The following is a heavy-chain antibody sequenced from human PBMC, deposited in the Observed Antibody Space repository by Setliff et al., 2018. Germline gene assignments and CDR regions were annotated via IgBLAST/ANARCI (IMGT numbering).Heavy chain of an antibody. Sequence: PGGSLRLSCAGSGFTFSSHSMNWVRQAPGEGLEWVSYISSISSSTIYYADSVKGRFTVSRDNAKNTLYLQMNGLRVDDSAVYHCARDLPVVTWGQGTLVTVSS. V-gene: IGHV3-48*01. CDR1: GFTFSSHS. CDR3: ARDLPVVT. J-gene: IGHJ5*02. D-gene: IGHD2-15*01. CDR2: ISSISSSTI.